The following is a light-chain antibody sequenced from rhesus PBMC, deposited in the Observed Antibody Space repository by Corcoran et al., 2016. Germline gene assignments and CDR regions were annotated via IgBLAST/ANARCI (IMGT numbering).Light chain of an antibody. CDR1: QGINKD. J-gene: IGKJ2*01. CDR2: AAS. CDR3: LKDYTSPYS. V-gene: IGKV1-94*01. Sequence: DIQMTQSPSSLSASVGDRVTVTCRASQGINKDLSWYQQKPGKAPTLLIFAASSLQTGVSSRFSGSGSGTDFPLTISSLQPEDVATSCCLKDYTSPYSFCQGTKVEIK.